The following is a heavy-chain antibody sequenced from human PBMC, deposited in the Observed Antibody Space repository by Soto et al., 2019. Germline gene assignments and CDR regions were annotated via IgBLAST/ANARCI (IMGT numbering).Heavy chain of an antibody. J-gene: IGHJ5*02. CDR2: LYYSGNT. CDR3: ARGGGSTFNWFDP. V-gene: IGHV4-39*01. Sequence: QLQLQESGPGLVKPSETLSLTCTVSGGSISSFNYFWGWIRQPPGKGLEWIGSLYYSGNTYYNPSLQSPVTISVDTSKKQCTLTLRSVTAVDTAVYYCARGGGSTFNWFDPWGQGTLVTVSP. CDR1: GGSISSFNYF. D-gene: IGHD2-15*01.